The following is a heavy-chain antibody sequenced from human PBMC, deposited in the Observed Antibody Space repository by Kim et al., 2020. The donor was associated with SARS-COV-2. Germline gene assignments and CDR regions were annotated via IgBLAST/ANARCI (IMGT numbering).Heavy chain of an antibody. CDR2: IYPGDSDT. J-gene: IGHJ3*02. V-gene: IGHV5-51*01. D-gene: IGHD2-2*02. CDR1: GYTFTSYW. CDR3: AREARYSTIVEPAAVLHAFDI. Sequence: GESLKISCKGSGYTFTSYWIGWVRQMPGKGLEWMGIIYPGDSDTRYSPSFQGQVTISADKSISIAYLHWGSLKASDTAMYYCAREARYSTIVEPAAVLHAFDIWGQGTMVSVSS.